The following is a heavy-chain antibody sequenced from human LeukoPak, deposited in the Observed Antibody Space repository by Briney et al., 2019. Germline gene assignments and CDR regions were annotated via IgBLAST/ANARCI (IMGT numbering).Heavy chain of an antibody. V-gene: IGHV4-59*08. CDR1: GGSISSDY. D-gene: IGHD3-10*01. J-gene: IGHJ4*02. CDR2: IYYRGST. CDR3: ARYGSGSPFDY. Sequence: SETLSLTCTVSGGSISSDYWSWIRQPPGKGLEWIGYIYYRGSTNYNPSLKSRVTISVDTSKNQFSLKLSSVTAADTAVYYCARYGSGSPFDYWGQGTLVTVSS.